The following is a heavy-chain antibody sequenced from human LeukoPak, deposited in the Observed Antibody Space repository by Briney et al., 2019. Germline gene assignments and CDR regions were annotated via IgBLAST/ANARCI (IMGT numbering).Heavy chain of an antibody. V-gene: IGHV3-30*02. Sequence: PGGSLRLSCAASGFTFSSYGMHWVRQAPGKGLEWVAFIRYDGSNKYYADSVKGRFTISRDNSKNTLYLQMNSLRAEDTAVYYCAKDPRGIQLWSSRYYWGQGTLVTVSS. CDR1: GFTFSSYG. J-gene: IGHJ4*02. D-gene: IGHD5-18*01. CDR2: IRYDGSNK. CDR3: AKDPRGIQLWSSRYY.